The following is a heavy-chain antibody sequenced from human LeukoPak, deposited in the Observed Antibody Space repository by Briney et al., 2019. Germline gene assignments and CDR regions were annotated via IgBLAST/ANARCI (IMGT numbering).Heavy chain of an antibody. D-gene: IGHD2-15*01. J-gene: IGHJ3*02. CDR1: GYTFTSYG. CDR3: ARDRYCSGGSCYGAFDI. Sequence: GASVKVSCKASGYTFTSYGISWVRQAPGQGLEWMGWISAYNGNTNYAQKLQGRVTMTTDTSTSTAYMELRSLRSDDTAVYYCARDRYCSGGSCYGAFDIWGQGTMVTVSS. V-gene: IGHV1-18*01. CDR2: ISAYNGNT.